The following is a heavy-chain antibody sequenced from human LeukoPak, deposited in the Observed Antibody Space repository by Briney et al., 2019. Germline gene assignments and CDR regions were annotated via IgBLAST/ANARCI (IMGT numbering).Heavy chain of an antibody. J-gene: IGHJ4*02. CDR2: ISAYNGNT. CDR1: GYTFTSYG. D-gene: IGHD3-3*01. CDR3: ARDRGSLRFLEWLLSPLDY. Sequence: ASVKVSCKASGYTFTSYGISWVRQAPGQGLEWMGWISAYNGNTNYAQKLQGRVTMTTDTSTSTAYMELRSLRSDDTAVYYCARDRGSLRFLEWLLSPLDYWGQGTLVTVSS. V-gene: IGHV1-18*01.